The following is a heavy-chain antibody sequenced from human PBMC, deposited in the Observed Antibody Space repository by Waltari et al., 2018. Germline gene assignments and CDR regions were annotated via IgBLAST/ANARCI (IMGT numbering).Heavy chain of an antibody. D-gene: IGHD3-3*01. CDR2: VNPNSGTT. Sequence: QVQLVQTGAEVLRPGAAVKVSCQASGYTFIHYEINWVRQAAGQGLEWMGWVNPNSGTTAYAHKFQGRISLTWDTFTRTAYMELSNLRSDDTAVFYCARGRDVFANFDYNWFDPWGQGTLVTVSS. V-gene: IGHV1-8*02. CDR3: ARGRDVFANFDYNWFDP. J-gene: IGHJ5*02. CDR1: GYTFIHYE.